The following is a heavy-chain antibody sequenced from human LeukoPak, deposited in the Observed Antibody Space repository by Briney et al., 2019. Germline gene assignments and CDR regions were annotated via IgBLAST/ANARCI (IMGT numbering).Heavy chain of an antibody. CDR3: ANHPYRSGGSCYPFDY. D-gene: IGHD2-15*01. J-gene: IGHJ4*02. V-gene: IGHV3-30*02. Sequence: GGSLRLSCAASGFTFSSYGMHWVRQAPGKGLEWVAFIRYDGSNKYYADSVKGRFTISRDNSKNTLYLQMNSLRAEDTAVYYCANHPYRSGGSCYPFDYWGQRTLVTVSS. CDR1: GFTFSSYG. CDR2: IRYDGSNK.